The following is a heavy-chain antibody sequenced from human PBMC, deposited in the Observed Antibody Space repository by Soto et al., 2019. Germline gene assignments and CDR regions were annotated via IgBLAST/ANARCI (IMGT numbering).Heavy chain of an antibody. CDR2: INAGNGNT. J-gene: IGHJ5*02. Sequence: QVQLVQSGAEEKKPGASVKVSCKASGYTFTSYAMHWVRQAPGQRLEWMGWINAGNGNTKYSQKFQGRVTITRDTSGSTAYMELSSMRSEDTAVYYCALITLGGRFDPWGQGTLVTVSS. CDR3: ALITLGGRFDP. V-gene: IGHV1-3*05. CDR1: GYTFTSYA. D-gene: IGHD3-16*01.